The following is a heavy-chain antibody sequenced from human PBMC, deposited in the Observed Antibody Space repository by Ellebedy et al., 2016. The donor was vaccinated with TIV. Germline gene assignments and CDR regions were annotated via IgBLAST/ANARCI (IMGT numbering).Heavy chain of an antibody. CDR1: GFTFSSYG. Sequence: GGSLRLSXAASGFTFSSYGMHWVRQAPGKGLEWVAVISYDGSNKYYADSVKGRFTISRDNSKNTLYLQMNSLRAEDTAVYYCAKDTATWIQLWFGKKEDYYYYGMDVWGQGTTVTVSS. CDR2: ISYDGSNK. V-gene: IGHV3-30*18. D-gene: IGHD5-18*01. CDR3: AKDTATWIQLWFGKKEDYYYYGMDV. J-gene: IGHJ6*02.